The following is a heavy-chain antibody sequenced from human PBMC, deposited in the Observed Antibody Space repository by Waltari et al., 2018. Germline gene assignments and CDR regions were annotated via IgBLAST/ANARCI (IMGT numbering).Heavy chain of an antibody. V-gene: IGHV2-5*02. J-gene: IGHJ3*01. CDR1: GSALSSSGVG. CDR2: IYWDDDK. CDR3: ARRRATVTVYDAYDV. Sequence: QITLRESGPALVNPTQTLTLTCTFSGSALSSSGVGVGWIRQSPGKAPEWLGLIYWDDDKRYSPSLKSRLTITKDTSKNQVVLRMTNMAPVDTGTYYCARRRATVTVYDAYDVWGQGTVVTVSA. D-gene: IGHD4-17*01.